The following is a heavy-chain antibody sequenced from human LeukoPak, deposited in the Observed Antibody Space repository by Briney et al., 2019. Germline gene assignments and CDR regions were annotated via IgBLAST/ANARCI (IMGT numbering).Heavy chain of an antibody. CDR3: ARDGIAVAGTLDY. V-gene: IGHV3-30*02. Sequence: GGSLRLSCAASGFTFSSYGMHWVRQAPGKGLEWVAFMRYDGSNKYYADSVKGRFTISRDNSKDTLYLQMNSLRAEDTAVYYCARDGIAVAGTLDYWGQGTLVTVSS. CDR1: GFTFSSYG. J-gene: IGHJ4*02. D-gene: IGHD6-19*01. CDR2: MRYDGSNK.